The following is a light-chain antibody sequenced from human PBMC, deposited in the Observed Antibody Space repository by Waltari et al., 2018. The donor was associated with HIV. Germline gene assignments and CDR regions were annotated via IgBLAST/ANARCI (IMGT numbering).Light chain of an antibody. CDR3: QVSDSSGTYV. Sequence: YELTQPPSVSVSPGQTARITCSVEALAANFVYWYQQKPGQAPVLVIYHDTERPSGISQRISGSTSGTTVTLTISGVQAEDEADYYCQVSDSSGTYVFGTGTQVTVL. V-gene: IGLV3-25*03. J-gene: IGLJ1*01. CDR1: ALAANF. CDR2: HDT.